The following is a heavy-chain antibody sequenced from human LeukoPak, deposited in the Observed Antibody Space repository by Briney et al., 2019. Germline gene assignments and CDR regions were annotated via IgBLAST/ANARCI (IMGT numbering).Heavy chain of an antibody. D-gene: IGHD3-22*01. Sequence: GGSLRLSCAASGFTFSSYAMHWVRQAPGKGLEWVAVISYDGSNKYYADSVKGRFTISRDNSKNTLYLQMNSLRAEDTAVYYCASTIHTYYYDSNRAAFDIWGQGTMVTVSS. CDR1: GFTFSSYA. V-gene: IGHV3-30*01. J-gene: IGHJ3*02. CDR3: ASTIHTYYYDSNRAAFDI. CDR2: ISYDGSNK.